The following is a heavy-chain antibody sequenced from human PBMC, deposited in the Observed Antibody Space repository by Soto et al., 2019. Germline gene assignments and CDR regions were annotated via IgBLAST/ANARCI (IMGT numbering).Heavy chain of an antibody. D-gene: IGHD6-13*01. V-gene: IGHV1-8*01. CDR3: ATRLLNIAAAGTNY. Sequence: ASVKVSCKASGYTFTSYDINWVRQATGQGLEWMGWINPNSGNTGYAQKFQGRVTMTRNTSISTAYMELSSLRSEDTAVDYCATRLLNIAAAGTNYWGQGTLVTVSS. CDR1: GYTFTSYD. J-gene: IGHJ4*02. CDR2: INPNSGNT.